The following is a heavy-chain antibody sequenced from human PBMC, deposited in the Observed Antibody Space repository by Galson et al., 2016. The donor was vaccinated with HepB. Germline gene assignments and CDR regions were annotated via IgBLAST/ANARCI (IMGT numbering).Heavy chain of an antibody. CDR3: ARHDYKASVVENWCDP. V-gene: IGHV5-10-1*01. J-gene: IGHJ5*02. Sequence: QSGAEVKKPGESLRISCKGSGYTFTSYWISWVRQMPGKGLEWMGRIDPGDSYTKYSPSFQGHVTISADRSISTAYLQWNSLKASETAMYYCARHDYKASVVENWCDPWGQGTLVTVSS. CDR1: GYTFTSYW. CDR2: IDPGDSYT. D-gene: IGHD2-15*01.